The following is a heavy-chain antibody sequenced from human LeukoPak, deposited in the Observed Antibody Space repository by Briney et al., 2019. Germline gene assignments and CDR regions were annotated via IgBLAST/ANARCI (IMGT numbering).Heavy chain of an antibody. Sequence: SETLSLTCAVYGGSFSGYYWSWIRQPPGKGLEWIGEINHSGSTNYNPSLKSRVTISVDTSKNQFSLKLSSVTAADTAVYYCARARNWNYGPFDYWGQGTLVTVSS. V-gene: IGHV4-34*01. CDR1: GGSFSGYY. J-gene: IGHJ4*02. D-gene: IGHD1-7*01. CDR3: ARARNWNYGPFDY. CDR2: INHSGST.